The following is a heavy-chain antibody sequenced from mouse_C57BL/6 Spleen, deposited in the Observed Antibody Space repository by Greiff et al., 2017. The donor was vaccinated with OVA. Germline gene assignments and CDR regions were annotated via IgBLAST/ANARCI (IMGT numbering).Heavy chain of an antibody. CDR1: GYTFTSYW. J-gene: IGHJ3*01. CDR3: ARSGLTSWCAY. V-gene: IGHV1-52*01. D-gene: IGHD3-1*01. CDR2: IDPSDSET. Sequence: VQLQQPGAELVRPGSSVKLSCKASGYTFTSYWMHWVKQRPIQGLEWIGNIDPSDSETHYNQKFKDKATLTVDKSSSTAYMQLSSLTSEDSAVYYCARSGLTSWCAYWGQGTLVTVSA.